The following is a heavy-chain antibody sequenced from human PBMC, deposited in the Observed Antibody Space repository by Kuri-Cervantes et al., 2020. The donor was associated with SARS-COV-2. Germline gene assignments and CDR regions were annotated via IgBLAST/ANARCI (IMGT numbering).Heavy chain of an antibody. D-gene: IGHD2-8*01. CDR2: ISGSGETI. CDR1: GFTFRSYA. Sequence: GESLKISCAAFGFTFRSYAMTWVRQAPGKGLEWVSVISGSGETIHYADSVQGRFTISRDNSKKMLYLQMKSLRAEDTATYYCALEIMSFFGMDVWGQGTTVTVSS. J-gene: IGHJ6*02. V-gene: IGHV3-23*01. CDR3: ALEIMSFFGMDV.